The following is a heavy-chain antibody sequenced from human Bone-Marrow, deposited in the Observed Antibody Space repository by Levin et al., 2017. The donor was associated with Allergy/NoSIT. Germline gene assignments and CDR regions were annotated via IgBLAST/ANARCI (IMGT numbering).Heavy chain of an antibody. Sequence: MSSETLSLTCSVSGDSITSGNWWTWVRQAPGRGPEWIGEIYAGGSTNYNPSLKSRVTISIDKSKNQFSLKLTSVTAADTALYYCARWAFGGLLGYYFDYWGQGTLVTVSS. CDR3: ARWAFGGLLGYYFDY. D-gene: IGHD3-16*02. V-gene: IGHV4-4*02. J-gene: IGHJ4*02. CDR2: IYAGGST. CDR1: GDSITSGNW.